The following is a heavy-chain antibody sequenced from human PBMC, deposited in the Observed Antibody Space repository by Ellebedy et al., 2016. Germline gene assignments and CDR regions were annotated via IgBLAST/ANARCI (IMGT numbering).Heavy chain of an antibody. CDR1: GGSISSGDYY. CDR2: IYYSGST. CDR3: ARVITMVRGVFDY. V-gene: IGHV4-30-4*01. J-gene: IGHJ4*02. Sequence: SETLSLTCTVSGGSISSGDYYRSWIRQPPGKGLEWIGYIYYSGSTYYNPSLKSRVTISVDTSKNQFSLKLSSVTAADTAVYYCARVITMVRGVFDYWGQGTLVTVSS. D-gene: IGHD3-10*01.